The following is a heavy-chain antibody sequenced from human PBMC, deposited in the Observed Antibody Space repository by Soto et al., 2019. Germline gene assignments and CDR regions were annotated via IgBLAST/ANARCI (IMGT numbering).Heavy chain of an antibody. D-gene: IGHD3-16*02. V-gene: IGHV4-39*01. Sequence: SETLSLTCTVSGGSISSSSYYWGWIRQPPGKGLEWIGSIYYSGSTYYNPSLKSRVTISVDTSKNQFSLKLSSVTAADTAVYYCARCAATLYLYYFDYWGQGTLVTVSS. CDR3: ARCAATLYLYYFDY. J-gene: IGHJ4*02. CDR1: GGSISSSSYY. CDR2: IYYSGST.